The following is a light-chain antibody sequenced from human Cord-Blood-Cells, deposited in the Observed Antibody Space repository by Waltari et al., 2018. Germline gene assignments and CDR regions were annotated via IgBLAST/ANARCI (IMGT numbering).Light chain of an antibody. V-gene: IGKV1-39*01. CDR2: AAS. CDR3: QQSYSTPRT. J-gene: IGKJ1*01. Sequence: DIQMTQSPSSLSASVGDRVTITCRASQSISSYLNWYQQKPGKAPKLLIYAASSLQSGVPSRFSGGGSGTDFTLTISSLQPEDFATYYCQQSYSTPRTFGQETKVEIK. CDR1: QSISSY.